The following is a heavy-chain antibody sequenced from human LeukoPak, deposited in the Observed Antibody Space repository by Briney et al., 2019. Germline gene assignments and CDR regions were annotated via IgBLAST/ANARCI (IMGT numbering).Heavy chain of an antibody. Sequence: GSLRLSCAASGFTFSSYAMSWVRQPPGKGLEWIGEINHSGSTNYNPSLKSRVTISVDTSKNQFSLNLNSVTAADTAVYYCARGLQAYSNSWYALVNWFDPWGQGTLVTVSS. CDR3: ARGLQAYSNSWYALVNWFDP. CDR1: GFTFSSYA. J-gene: IGHJ5*02. CDR2: INHSGST. V-gene: IGHV4-34*01. D-gene: IGHD6-13*01.